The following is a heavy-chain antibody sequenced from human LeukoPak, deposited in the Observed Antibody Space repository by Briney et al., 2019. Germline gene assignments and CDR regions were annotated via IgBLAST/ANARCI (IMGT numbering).Heavy chain of an antibody. CDR2: MSGSGSTT. Sequence: GGSLRLSCAASGFTLSSYDMSCVRQAPGKGLEWVSAMSGSGSTTYYTDSVKGRFTISRDNSNNTLYLQMNSLRAEDTAVYYCAKSRNSIAAPSGDWFFDLWGRGTLVTVSS. CDR1: GFTLSSYD. V-gene: IGHV3-23*01. D-gene: IGHD6-6*01. CDR3: AKSRNSIAAPSGDWFFDL. J-gene: IGHJ2*01.